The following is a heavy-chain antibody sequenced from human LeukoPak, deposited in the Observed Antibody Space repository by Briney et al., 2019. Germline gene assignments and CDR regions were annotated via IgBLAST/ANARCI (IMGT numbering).Heavy chain of an antibody. V-gene: IGHV3-30-3*01. D-gene: IGHD3-22*01. CDR2: MSSDGNAM. J-gene: IGHJ4*02. CDR3: VRESEYYFDHSASFDY. CDR1: GFTFTAYL. Sequence: GRSLRLSSAASGFTFTAYLIHWVRQAPGTGLEWVAVMSSDGNAMFYADSVKGRFTISRDNSKNTLYLQMNSLRAEDTAVYYCVRESEYYFDHSASFDYWGQGTLVTVSS.